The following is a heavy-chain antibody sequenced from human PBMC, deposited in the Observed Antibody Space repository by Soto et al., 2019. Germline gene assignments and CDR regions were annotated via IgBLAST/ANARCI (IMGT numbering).Heavy chain of an antibody. V-gene: IGHV6-1*01. D-gene: IGHD3-22*01. CDR1: GDSVSSNSAA. J-gene: IGHJ6*02. Sequence: SQTLSLPCAISGDSVSSNSAAWNWIRQSPSRGLEWLVRTYYRSKWYNDYAVSVKSRITINPDTSKNQFSLQLNSVTPEDTAVYYCARDLYDSSGYYVAYYYYGMDVWGQGTTVTV. CDR2: TYYRSKWYN. CDR3: ARDLYDSSGYYVAYYYYGMDV.